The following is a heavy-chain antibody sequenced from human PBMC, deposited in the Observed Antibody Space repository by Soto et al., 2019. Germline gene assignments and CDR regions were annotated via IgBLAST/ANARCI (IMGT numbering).Heavy chain of an antibody. CDR1: GXTFXTXG. J-gene: IGHJ5*02. V-gene: IGHV1-18*01. Sequence: ASXXVXXXASGXTFXTXGXXXXXXSPGQGLEWMGWIGAHNGDTNYVQKFQGRVTMTTETSTPTSYMELRNLTSDDAAVYFCARDWRGAEGFDPWGQGTLVTVSS. D-gene: IGHD3-3*01. CDR3: ARDWRGAEGFDP. CDR2: IGAHNGDT.